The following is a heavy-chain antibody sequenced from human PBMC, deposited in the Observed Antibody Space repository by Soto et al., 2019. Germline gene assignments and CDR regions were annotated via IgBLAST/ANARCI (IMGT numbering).Heavy chain of an antibody. CDR3: ARVPLYSSSWYFDY. D-gene: IGHD6-13*01. V-gene: IGHV3-66*01. J-gene: IGHJ4*02. Sequence: GGSLRLSCAASGFTVSSNYMSWVRQAPGKGLEWVSVIYSGGSPYYADSVKGRFTISRDNSKNTLYLQMNSLRAEDTAVYYCARVPLYSSSWYFDYWGQGTLVTVSS. CDR2: IYSGGSP. CDR1: GFTVSSNY.